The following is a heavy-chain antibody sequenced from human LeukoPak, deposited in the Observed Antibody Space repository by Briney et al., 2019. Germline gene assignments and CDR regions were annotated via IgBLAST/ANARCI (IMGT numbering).Heavy chain of an antibody. J-gene: IGHJ4*02. Sequence: ASVKVSCKASGYTFTSYGISWVRQAPGQGLEWMGWISAYNGNTNYAQKLQGRVTVTTDTSTSTAYMGLRSLRSDDTAVYYCARAGDYYGSGSYVAYWGQGTMVTVSS. V-gene: IGHV1-18*01. CDR1: GYTFTSYG. CDR2: ISAYNGNT. D-gene: IGHD3-10*01. CDR3: ARAGDYYGSGSYVAY.